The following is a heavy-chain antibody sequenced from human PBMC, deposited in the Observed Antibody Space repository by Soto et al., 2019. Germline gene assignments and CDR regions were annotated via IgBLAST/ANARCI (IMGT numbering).Heavy chain of an antibody. V-gene: IGHV3-23*01. D-gene: IGHD3-10*01. CDR2: ISGSGGIT. J-gene: IGHJ6*03. Sequence: EVQLLESGGGLVQPGGSLRLSCAASGFTFSSYAMSWVRQAPGKGLEWVSVISGSGGITYYADSVKGRFTISRDNSKNPLYLQMNSLRAEDTAVYFCAKGAKINYYGSSFLGDYYMDVWGKGTTVNVSS. CDR1: GFTFSSYA. CDR3: AKGAKINYYGSSFLGDYYMDV.